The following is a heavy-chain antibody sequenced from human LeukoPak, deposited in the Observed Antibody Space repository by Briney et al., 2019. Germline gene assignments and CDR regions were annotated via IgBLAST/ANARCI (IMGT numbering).Heavy chain of an antibody. D-gene: IGHD3-10*01. J-gene: IGHJ5*02. CDR3: ARLLWFGESWFDP. CDR1: AFTFSSYS. CDR2: ISSSSSYI. Sequence: PGGSLRLSCATSAFTFSSYSMNWVRQATGKGLEWLSSISSSSSYIYYADSVKGRFTISRDNAKNSLYLQMNSLRDEDTAVYYCARLLWFGESWFDPWGQGTLVTVSS. V-gene: IGHV3-21*01.